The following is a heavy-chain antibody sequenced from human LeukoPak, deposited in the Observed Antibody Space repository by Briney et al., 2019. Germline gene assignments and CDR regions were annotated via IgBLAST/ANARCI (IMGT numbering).Heavy chain of an antibody. D-gene: IGHD2-21*02. V-gene: IGHV1-69*04. J-gene: IGHJ4*02. Sequence: ASVKVSCKASGGTFSSYAISWVRQAPGQGLEWMGRIIPILGIANYAQKFQGRVTITADKSTSTAYMELSSLRSEDTAVYYCARPLCGGDCSDYWGQGTLVTVSS. CDR1: GGTFSSYA. CDR2: IIPILGIA. CDR3: ARPLCGGDCSDY.